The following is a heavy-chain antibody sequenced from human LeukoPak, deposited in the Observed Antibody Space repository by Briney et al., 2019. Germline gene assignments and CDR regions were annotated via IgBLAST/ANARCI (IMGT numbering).Heavy chain of an antibody. CDR1: GGSISSYY. CDR3: ARRGPGGPLDY. V-gene: IGHV4-59*08. D-gene: IGHD3-16*01. J-gene: IGHJ4*02. CDR2: IYSSGST. Sequence: PSETLSLTCTVSGGSISSYYWSWIRQPPGKGLEWIGYIYSSGSTDYNPSLKSRVTISVDTSMNQFSLKLTSVTAADTAVYYCARRGPGGPLDYWGQGTPVTVSS.